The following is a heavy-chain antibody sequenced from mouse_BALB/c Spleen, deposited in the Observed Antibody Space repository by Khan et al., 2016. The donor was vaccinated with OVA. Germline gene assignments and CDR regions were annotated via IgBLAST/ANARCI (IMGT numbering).Heavy chain of an antibody. V-gene: IGHV9-3-1*01. Sequence: QVELEESGPELKKPGETVKISCKASGYTFTNYGMDWVKQSSGKALMWLGWINTYTGEPTYADDFKGRFAFSLETSATTAYLQINNLKNEDTATYCCARPPYFSYTLDYWGQGTSVTVSS. D-gene: IGHD2-10*01. CDR1: GYTFTNYG. J-gene: IGHJ4*01. CDR2: INTYTGEP. CDR3: ARPPYFSYTLDY.